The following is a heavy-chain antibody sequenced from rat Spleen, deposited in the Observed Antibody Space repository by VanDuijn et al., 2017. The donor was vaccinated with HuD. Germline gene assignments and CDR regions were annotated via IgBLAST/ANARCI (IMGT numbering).Heavy chain of an antibody. CDR3: ATAGGDY. Sequence: EVQLVESGGGLVQPGGSLKLSCVASGFTFNNYWMTWIRQAPGKGLEWVASIPNTGDNTYYPDSVKGLFSISRDNAKSTLYLQMDSLRSEDTATYYCATAGGDYWGQGVMVTVSS. CDR1: GFTFNNYW. CDR2: IPNTGDNT. J-gene: IGHJ2*01. V-gene: IGHV5-31*01.